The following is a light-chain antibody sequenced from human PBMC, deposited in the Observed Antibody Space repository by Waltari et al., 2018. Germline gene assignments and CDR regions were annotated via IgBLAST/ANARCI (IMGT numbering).Light chain of an antibody. J-gene: IGKJ5*01. Sequence: ETVMTQSPATLSVSPGERVTLSCRASQSVSTNLAWYQQKPGQAPRLLIDGASTRATGTPARCSGSGSGTEFTLTISSLQSEDFAVYYCQQYSNWPPITFGQGTRLEIK. CDR2: GAS. CDR1: QSVSTN. V-gene: IGKV3-15*01. CDR3: QQYSNWPPIT.